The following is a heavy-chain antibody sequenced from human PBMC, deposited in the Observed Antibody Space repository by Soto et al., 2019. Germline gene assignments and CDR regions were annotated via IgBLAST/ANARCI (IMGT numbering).Heavy chain of an antibody. V-gene: IGHV1-2*04. CDR1: GYTFTGYY. Sequence: GASVKVSCEASGYTFTGYYMHWVRQAPGQGLEWMGWINPNSGGTNYAQKFQGWVTMTRDTSISTAYMELSRLRSDDTAVYYCARAGIAVAGEHFDYWGQGTLVTVSS. J-gene: IGHJ4*02. CDR3: ARAGIAVAGEHFDY. D-gene: IGHD6-19*01. CDR2: INPNSGGT.